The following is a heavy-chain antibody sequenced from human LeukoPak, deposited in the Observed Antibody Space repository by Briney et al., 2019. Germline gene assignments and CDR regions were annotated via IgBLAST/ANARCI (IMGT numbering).Heavy chain of an antibody. CDR3: AKGQRGYSDLWSGPMEYHWFDP. Sequence: GGSLRLSCAASVFTFDDYAMHWVRHAPGKGLEGVSGICLNSGSILYEPLVKARFPISRDHAKNSLYLQTNSLRADDTASYYCAKGQRGYSDLWSGPMEYHWFDPWGQGTLVTVSS. CDR2: ICLNSGSI. V-gene: IGHV3-9*01. J-gene: IGHJ5*02. CDR1: VFTFDDYA. D-gene: IGHD3-3*01.